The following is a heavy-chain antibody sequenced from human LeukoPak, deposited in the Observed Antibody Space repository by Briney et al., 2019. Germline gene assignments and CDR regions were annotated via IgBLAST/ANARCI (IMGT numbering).Heavy chain of an antibody. V-gene: IGHV3-21*04. CDR1: GFTFSSYS. J-gene: IGHJ4*02. CDR3: AKALYCSSTSCYSPFDY. CDR2: ISSSSSYI. Sequence: PGGSLRLSCAASGFTFSSYSMNWVRQAPGKGLEWVSSISSSSSYIYYADSVKGRFTISRDNAKNSLYLQMNSLRAEDTALYYCAKALYCSSTSCYSPFDYWGQGTLVTVSS. D-gene: IGHD2-2*01.